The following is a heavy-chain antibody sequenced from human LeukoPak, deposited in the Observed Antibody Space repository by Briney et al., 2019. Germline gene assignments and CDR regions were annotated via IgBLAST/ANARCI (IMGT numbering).Heavy chain of an antibody. Sequence: SETLSLTCAVSGGSISSGGYSWSWIRQPPGRGLEWIGYIHYSGSTNYNPSLKSRVTISVDTSKNQFSLKLSSVTAADTAVYYCARHSTGATKAEFDYWGQGTLVTVSS. CDR3: ARHSTGATKAEFDY. D-gene: IGHD2/OR15-2a*01. V-gene: IGHV4-61*08. J-gene: IGHJ4*02. CDR1: GGSISSGGYS. CDR2: IHYSGST.